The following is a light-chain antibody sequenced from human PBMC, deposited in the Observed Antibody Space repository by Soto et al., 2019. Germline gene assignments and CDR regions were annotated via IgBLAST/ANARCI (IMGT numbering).Light chain of an antibody. CDR1: SSDVGGYNY. CDR2: DVS. J-gene: IGLJ2*01. Sequence: QSALTQPASLSGSPGQSITISCTGTSSDVGGYNYVSWYQHHPGKAPKLMIYDVSNRPSGVSNRFSGSKSGNTASLTISGLQAEDEADYYCSSYTSSSTPHVVFGGGTKLTVL. CDR3: SSYTSSSTPHVV. V-gene: IGLV2-14*03.